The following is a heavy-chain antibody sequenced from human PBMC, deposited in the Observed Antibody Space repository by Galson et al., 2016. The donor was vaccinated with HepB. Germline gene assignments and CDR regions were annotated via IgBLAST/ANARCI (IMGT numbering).Heavy chain of an antibody. D-gene: IGHD3-9*01. Sequence: LRLSCAASGFTFSNAWMSWVRQAPGKGLEWVSGISASVGSTFYADSVKGRFTISRDDSKNTLSLQMNSLRAEDTAVYYCAKDTGELGGAFDVWGQGALVTVSS. CDR1: GFTFSNAW. CDR3: AKDTGELGGAFDV. J-gene: IGHJ4*02. V-gene: IGHV3-23*01. CDR2: ISASVGST.